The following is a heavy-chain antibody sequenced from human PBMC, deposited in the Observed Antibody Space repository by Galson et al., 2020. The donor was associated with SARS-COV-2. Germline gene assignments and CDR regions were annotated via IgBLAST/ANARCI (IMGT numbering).Heavy chain of an antibody. CDR2: IGIAGDT. D-gene: IGHD3-10*01. CDR3: ARGSMVRGVLGYYYYYGMDV. J-gene: IGHJ6*02. CDR1: GFTFSSYD. Sequence: GGSLRLSCAASGFTFSSYDMHWVRQAPGKGLEWFSAIGIAGDTYYPGSVKGRFTISRENAKNSLYLQMNSLRAGDTAVYYCARGSMVRGVLGYYYYYGMDVWGQGTTVTVSS. V-gene: IGHV3-13*01.